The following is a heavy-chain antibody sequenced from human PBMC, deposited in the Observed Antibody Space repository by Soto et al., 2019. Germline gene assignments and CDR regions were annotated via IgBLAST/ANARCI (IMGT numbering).Heavy chain of an antibody. D-gene: IGHD3-22*01. CDR3: ARRDISGFTDP. CDR1: GYIFSTYW. J-gene: IGHJ5*02. V-gene: IGHV5-51*01. CDR2: IYPGNSDT. Sequence: GESLKISCKTSGYIFSTYWIGWVRQMPGKGLEWMGIIYPGNSDTRYSPSFQGQVTLSADKSISTAYLQWSSLKASDTAMYYCARRDISGFTDPWGQGTLVTVSS.